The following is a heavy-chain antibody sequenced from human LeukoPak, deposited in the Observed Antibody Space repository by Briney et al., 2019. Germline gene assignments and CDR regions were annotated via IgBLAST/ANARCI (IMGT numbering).Heavy chain of an antibody. V-gene: IGHV3-53*01. CDR1: GFTVSGTY. D-gene: IGHD2-2*01. J-gene: IGHJ4*02. CDR3: ARSSVVAAVDY. CDR2: IYSGGGT. Sequence: GGSLRLSCAASGFTVSGTYMTWVRHAPGKALEWVSNIYSGGGTYYADSVKGRFTISIDNSKNTLYLQFKNMRSEDTAVYYCARSSVVAAVDYWGQGTLVTVPS.